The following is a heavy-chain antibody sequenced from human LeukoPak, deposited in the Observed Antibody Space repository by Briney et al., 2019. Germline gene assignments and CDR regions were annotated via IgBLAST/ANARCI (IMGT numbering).Heavy chain of an antibody. CDR1: GYTFTSYY. J-gene: IGHJ4*02. D-gene: IGHD6-6*01. CDR3: ARVLRKSHRRAEGYSSSPFDY. Sequence: ASVKVSCKASGYTFTSYYMHWVRQAPGQGLEWMGIINPSGGSTSYAQKFQGRVTMTTDTSTSTAYMELRSLRSDDTAVYYCARVLRKSHRRAEGYSSSPFDYWGQGTLVTVSS. V-gene: IGHV1-46*01. CDR2: INPSGGST.